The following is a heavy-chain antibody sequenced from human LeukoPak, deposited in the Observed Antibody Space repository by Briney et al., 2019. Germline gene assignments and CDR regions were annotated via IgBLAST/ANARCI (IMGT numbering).Heavy chain of an antibody. V-gene: IGHV4-59*01. D-gene: IGHD3-3*02. CDR1: GGCISSYY. CDR3: ARSIQPYFDY. CDR2: IYYSGST. Sequence: SETLSLTCTVSGGCISSYYWSWIRQPPGKGLEWIGYIYYSGSTNYNPSLKSRVTISVDTSKNQFSLKLSSVTAADTAVYYCARSIQPYFDYWGQGTLVTVSS. J-gene: IGHJ4*02.